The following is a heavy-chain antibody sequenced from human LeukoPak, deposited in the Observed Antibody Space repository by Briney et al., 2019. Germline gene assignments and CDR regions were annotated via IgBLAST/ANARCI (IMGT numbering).Heavy chain of an antibody. D-gene: IGHD5-18*01. Sequence: GGSLRLSCAASGFTFSSYWMHWVRQAPGKGLVWVSRINCDGRSTSYADSVKGRFTISRDNAKNTLYLQMTSLRAEDTAVYYCAKATYGYSSPFDYWGQGTLVTVSS. V-gene: IGHV3-74*01. J-gene: IGHJ4*02. CDR1: GFTFSSYW. CDR3: AKATYGYSSPFDY. CDR2: INCDGRST.